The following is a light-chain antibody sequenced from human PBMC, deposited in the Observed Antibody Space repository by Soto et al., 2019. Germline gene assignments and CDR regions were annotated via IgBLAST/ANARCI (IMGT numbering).Light chain of an antibody. CDR1: AGVVTSGHV. CDR3: LVVYSTKVV. J-gene: IGLJ3*02. CDR2: DTT. V-gene: IGLV7-46*01. Sequence: QAVVTQEPSLTVSPGGTVTLTGSSSAGVVTSGHVPHRFQLKPGQAPRTLIYDTTNKHSWTPARFSASLLGGKAALTRSGAQPEDEAAHYCLVVYSTKVVFGGGTQLTVL.